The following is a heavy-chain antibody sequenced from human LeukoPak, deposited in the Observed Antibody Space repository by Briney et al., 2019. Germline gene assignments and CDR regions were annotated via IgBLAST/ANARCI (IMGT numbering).Heavy chain of an antibody. CDR1: GFTFDDYA. J-gene: IGHJ4*02. V-gene: IGHV3-9*01. D-gene: IGHD6-19*01. CDR2: ISWNSGSI. Sequence: PGGSLRLSCAASGFTFDDYAMHWVRQAPGKGLEWVSGISWNSGSIGYADSVKGRFTISRDNAKNSLYLQMNSLRAEDTALYYCAKGKKIAVAGLFDYWGQGTPVTVSS. CDR3: AKGKKIAVAGLFDY.